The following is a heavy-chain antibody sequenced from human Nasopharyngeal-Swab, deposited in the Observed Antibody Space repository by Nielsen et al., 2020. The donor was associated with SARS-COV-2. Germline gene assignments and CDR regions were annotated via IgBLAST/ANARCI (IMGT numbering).Heavy chain of an antibody. D-gene: IGHD1-26*01. CDR1: GFTFGDYA. CDR3: ARSVGSFYGQGAFDI. J-gene: IGHJ3*02. V-gene: IGHV3-49*01. Sequence: GESLKISCTTSGFTFGDYAMSWFRQAPGKGLEWVGFIRSKTYGGAPEYAASVKGRFTISRDGAESIAYLQMNSLETEDTVVYYCARSVGSFYGQGAFDIWGQGTMVTVSS. CDR2: IRSKTYGGAP.